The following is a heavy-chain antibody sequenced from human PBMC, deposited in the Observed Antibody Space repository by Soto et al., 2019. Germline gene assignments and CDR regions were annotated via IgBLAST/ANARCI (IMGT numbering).Heavy chain of an antibody. CDR2: ISPYDHSF. CDR1: GFTFTSHN. CDR3: ARDNEDNGRAFSCDY. V-gene: IGHV3-21*04. D-gene: IGHD2-8*01. Sequence: PGGSLRLSCAASGFTFTSHNIYWFRQAPGKGLEWVSSISPYDHSFYYADSVRGRFTVSKDNAKYSVYLQMDSLRAEDTALYYCARDNEDNGRAFSCDYWGQGTLVTVSS. J-gene: IGHJ4*02.